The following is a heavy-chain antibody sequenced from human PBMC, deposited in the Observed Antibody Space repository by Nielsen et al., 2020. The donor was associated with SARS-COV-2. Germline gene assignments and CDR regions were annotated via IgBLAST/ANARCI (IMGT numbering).Heavy chain of an antibody. CDR2: ISFDGRNK. D-gene: IGHD5-12*01. V-gene: IGHV3-30*12. CDR3: LTVATAPS. Sequence: GESLKISCAGSEVTLKNYGVHWVRQAPDKGPEWLALISFDGRNKVYGDSVKGRFIISRDSSRNTVYLQLNSLRAEDTAVYYCLTVATAPSWGQGTLVTVSS. J-gene: IGHJ4*02. CDR1: EVTLKNYG.